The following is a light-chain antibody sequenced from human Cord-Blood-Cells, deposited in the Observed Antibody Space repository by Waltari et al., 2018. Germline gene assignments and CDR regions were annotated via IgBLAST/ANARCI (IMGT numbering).Light chain of an antibody. Sequence: QSALTQPASVSGSPGQSITISCTGTSSDVGGYNYVSWYQQHPGKAPKLMIYEVSNRPSGFSKRLSGSKSGNTASLTISGLQAEEEADYYCSSYTSSSTYVFGTGTKVTVL. CDR1: SSDVGGYNY. CDR2: EVS. CDR3: SSYTSSSTYV. V-gene: IGLV2-14*01. J-gene: IGLJ1*01.